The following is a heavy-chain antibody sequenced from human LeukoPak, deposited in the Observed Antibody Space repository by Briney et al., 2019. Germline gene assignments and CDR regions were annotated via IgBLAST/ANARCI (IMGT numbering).Heavy chain of an antibody. D-gene: IGHD3-3*01. J-gene: IGHJ4*02. Sequence: SETLSLTCTVSGGSISSYYWSWIRQPPGKGLEWIGYTYYSGSTNYNPSLKSRVTISVDTSKNQFSLKLSSVTAADTAVYYCASSYYDFWSGYVDYWGQGTLVTVSS. CDR2: TYYSGST. CDR1: GGSISSYY. V-gene: IGHV4-59*01. CDR3: ASSYYDFWSGYVDY.